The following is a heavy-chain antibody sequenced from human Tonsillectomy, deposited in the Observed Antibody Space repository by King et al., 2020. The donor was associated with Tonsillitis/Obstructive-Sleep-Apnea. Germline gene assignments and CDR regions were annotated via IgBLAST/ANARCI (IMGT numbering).Heavy chain of an antibody. Sequence: QLVQSGGGFVQPGGSLRLSCAASGFTFRSYLMSWVRQAPGKGLEWVANIKEDESEKKYVDSVKGRFTISRDNRKKLVYLQKNSLRVEDTAVYYCARAETDSYYYHMDVRGKGTTATVSS. CDR1: GFTFRSYL. CDR2: IKEDESEK. J-gene: IGHJ6*03. CDR3: ARAETDSYYYHMDV. V-gene: IGHV3-7*04.